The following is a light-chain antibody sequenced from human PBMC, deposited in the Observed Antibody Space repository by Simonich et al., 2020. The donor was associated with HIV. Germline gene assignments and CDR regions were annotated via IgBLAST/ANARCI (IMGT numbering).Light chain of an antibody. CDR1: NIGSES. J-gene: IGLJ3*02. CDR3: QVWDSSSDHVV. V-gene: IGLV3-21*03. Sequence: SDVLTQPPSVSVAPGKTARITCGGKNIGSESVHWYQQKAGQAPVMVVYDDNDRPSGIPERLSGANSGNTATLSISRVEAGVEADYYCQVWDSSSDHVVFGGGTKLTVL. CDR2: DDN.